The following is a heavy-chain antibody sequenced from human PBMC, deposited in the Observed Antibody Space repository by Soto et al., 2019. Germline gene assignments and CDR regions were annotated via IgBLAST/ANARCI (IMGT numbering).Heavy chain of an antibody. CDR1: GFTFDDYA. V-gene: IGHV3-9*01. CDR3: AKDRQHIFGESISADGAFDI. CDR2: ISWNSGSI. J-gene: IGHJ3*02. Sequence: PGGSLRLSCAASGFTFDDYAMHWVRQAPGKGLEWVSGISWNSGSIGYADSVKGRFTISRDNAKNSLYLQMNSLRAEDTALYYCAKDRQHIFGESISADGAFDIWGQGTMVTVSS. D-gene: IGHD3-10*01.